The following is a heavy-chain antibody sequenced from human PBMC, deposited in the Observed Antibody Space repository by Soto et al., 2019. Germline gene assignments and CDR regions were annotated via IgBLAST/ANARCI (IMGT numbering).Heavy chain of an antibody. CDR2: IYYSGST. J-gene: IGHJ4*02. CDR3: ASSHHYDFWSGYPPPFDY. Sequence: SETLSLTXTVSGGSISSYYWSWIRQPPGKGLEWIGYIYYSGSTNYNPSLKSRVTISVDTSKNQFSLKLSSVTAADTAVYYCASSHHYDFWSGYPPPFDYWGQGTLVTVSS. V-gene: IGHV4-59*01. CDR1: GGSISSYY. D-gene: IGHD3-3*01.